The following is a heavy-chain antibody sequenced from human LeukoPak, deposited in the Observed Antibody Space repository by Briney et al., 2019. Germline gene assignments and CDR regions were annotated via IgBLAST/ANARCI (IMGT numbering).Heavy chain of an antibody. CDR3: ASPAEWNYYYYGMDV. D-gene: IGHD3-3*01. CDR1: GFTFSSYA. CDR2: ISYDGSNK. Sequence: GGSLRLSCAASGFTFSSYAMHWVRQAPGKGLEWVAVISYDGSNKYHADSVKGRFTISRDNSKNTLYLQMNSLRAEDTAVYYCASPAEWNYYYYGMDVWGQGTTVTVSS. J-gene: IGHJ6*02. V-gene: IGHV3-30-3*01.